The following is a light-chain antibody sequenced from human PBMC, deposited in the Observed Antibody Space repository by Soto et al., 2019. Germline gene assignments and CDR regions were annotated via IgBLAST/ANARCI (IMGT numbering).Light chain of an antibody. CDR1: QSVSSSY. J-gene: IGKJ4*01. Sequence: EIVLTQSPGTLSLSPGERATLSCRASQSVSSSYFAWYQQKPGQAHSLLIFGASSMATGIPDRFSGSGSGTDFTLASSRLEPEDFAVYYCQQYGSSPLTFGGGTKVEIK. CDR3: QQYGSSPLT. V-gene: IGKV3-20*01. CDR2: GAS.